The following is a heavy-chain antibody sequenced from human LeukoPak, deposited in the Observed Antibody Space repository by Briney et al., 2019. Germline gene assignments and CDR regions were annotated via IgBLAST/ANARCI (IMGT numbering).Heavy chain of an antibody. CDR3: ARQVIAAAGTGRYYYYYYMDV. CDR1: GGSISSSNW. Sequence: SGTLSLTCAVSGGSISSSNWWSWVRQPPGKGLEWIGEINHSGSTNYNPSLKSRVTISVDTSKNQFSLKLSSVTAADTAVYYCARQVIAAAGTGRYYYYYYMDVWGKGTTVTVSS. V-gene: IGHV4-4*02. D-gene: IGHD6-13*01. J-gene: IGHJ6*03. CDR2: INHSGST.